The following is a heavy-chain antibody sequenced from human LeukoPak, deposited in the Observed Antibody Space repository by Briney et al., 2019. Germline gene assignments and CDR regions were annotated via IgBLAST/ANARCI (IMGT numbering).Heavy chain of an antibody. Sequence: GGSLRLSCAASGFPFSDSEMNWVRQAPGKGLEWVSYISGSGSTKYYADSVKGRFTISRDNSKNTLYLQMNSLRAEDTALYYCARDRRYYDSSGYYFHWYFDLWGRGTLVTVSS. CDR2: ISGSGSTK. CDR1: GFPFSDSE. J-gene: IGHJ2*01. CDR3: ARDRRYYDSSGYYFHWYFDL. V-gene: IGHV3-48*03. D-gene: IGHD3-22*01.